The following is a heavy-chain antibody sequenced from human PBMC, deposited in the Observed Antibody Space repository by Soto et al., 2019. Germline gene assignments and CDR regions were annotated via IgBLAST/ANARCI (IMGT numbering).Heavy chain of an antibody. CDR2: ISAYNGNT. CDR1: GYTFTSYG. J-gene: IGHJ6*03. D-gene: IGHD2-2*01. Sequence: ASVKVSCKASGYTFTSYGISWVRQAPGQGLEWMGWISAYNGNTNYAQKLQGRVTMTTDTSTSTAYMELRSLRSDDTAVYYCARASLCSITSCYAHYYYYMDVWGKGTTVTVSS. CDR3: ARASLCSITSCYAHYYYYMDV. V-gene: IGHV1-18*01.